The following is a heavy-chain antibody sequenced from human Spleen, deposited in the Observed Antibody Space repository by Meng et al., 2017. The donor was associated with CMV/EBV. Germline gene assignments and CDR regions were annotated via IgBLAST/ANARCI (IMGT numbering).Heavy chain of an antibody. CDR3: ARDRFPGISATGTSEDAFDI. Sequence: ASVKVSCKASGYTFTGYYMHWVRQAPGQGLEWMGWINPNSGGTNYAQKFQGRVTMTRDTSISTAYMELSRLRSDDTAVYYCARDRFPGISATGTSEDAFDIWGQGTMVTVSS. V-gene: IGHV1-2*02. CDR1: GYTFTGYY. J-gene: IGHJ3*02. CDR2: INPNSGGT. D-gene: IGHD6-13*01.